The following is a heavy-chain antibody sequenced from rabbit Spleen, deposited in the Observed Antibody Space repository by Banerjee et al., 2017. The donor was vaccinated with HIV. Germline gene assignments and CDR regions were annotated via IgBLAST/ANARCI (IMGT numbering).Heavy chain of an antibody. D-gene: IGHD7-1*01. Sequence: QSLEESGGGLVKPGASLTLTCKASGFSFNSGYDMCWVRQAPGKGLEWIACSYAGSSGSTYSAIWAKGRFTISKTSSTTVTLQMTSLTAADTATYFCARDTGTSFSTSGMDLWGPGTLVTVS. J-gene: IGHJ6*01. CDR3: ARDTGTSFSTSGMDL. CDR1: GFSFNSGYD. V-gene: IGHV1S40*01. CDR2: SYAGSSGST.